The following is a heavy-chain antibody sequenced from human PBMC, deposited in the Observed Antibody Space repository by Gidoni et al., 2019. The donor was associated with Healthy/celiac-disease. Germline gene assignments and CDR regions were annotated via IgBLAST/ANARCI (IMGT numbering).Heavy chain of an antibody. CDR2: IFSNYDK. CDR3: ARIRGEMWMGCSGGSCPYYFDY. CDR1: GFSLSNARMS. Sequence: QVTVKESGPVLVKPTETLTLTYTVSGFSLSNARMSLSWIRQPPGKALDWLEHIFSNYDKSYSTSLKSRLTISKYTSKSQVVLSMTNMDPVDTAPYYCARIRGEMWMGCSGGSCPYYFDYWGQGTLVTVSS. J-gene: IGHJ4*02. V-gene: IGHV2-26*01. D-gene: IGHD2-15*01.